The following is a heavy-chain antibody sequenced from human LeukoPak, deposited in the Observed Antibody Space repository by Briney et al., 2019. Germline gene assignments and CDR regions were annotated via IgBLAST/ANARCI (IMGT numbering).Heavy chain of an antibody. J-gene: IGHJ4*02. Sequence: SVKVSCTASGGTFSSYAISWVRQAPGQGLEWMGRIIPILGIANYAQKFQGRVTITADKSTSTAYMELSSLRSEDTAVYYCARDVLYYYGSGSYYTKPYYFDYWGQGTLVTVSS. CDR3: ARDVLYYYGSGSYYTKPYYFDY. V-gene: IGHV1-69*04. CDR1: GGTFSSYA. D-gene: IGHD3-10*01. CDR2: IIPILGIA.